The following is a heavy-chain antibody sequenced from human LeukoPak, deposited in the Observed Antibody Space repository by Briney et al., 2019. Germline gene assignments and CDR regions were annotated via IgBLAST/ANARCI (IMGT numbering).Heavy chain of an antibody. CDR1: GYTFTSYY. Sequence: ASVKVSCKASGYTFTSYYMHWVRQAPGQGLEWMGIINPSGGSTSYAQKFQGRVTMTRDTSTSTVYMELSSLRSEDTAVYYCARDGRGMEAVAASDAFDIWGQGTMVTVSS. CDR3: ARDGRGMEAVAASDAFDI. D-gene: IGHD6-19*01. V-gene: IGHV1-46*01. CDR2: INPSGGST. J-gene: IGHJ3*02.